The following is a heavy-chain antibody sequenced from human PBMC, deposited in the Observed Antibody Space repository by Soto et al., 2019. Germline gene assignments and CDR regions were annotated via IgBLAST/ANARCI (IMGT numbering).Heavy chain of an antibody. CDR3: ARAGPRPGGLAA. CDR1: GGSISSYY. CDR2: IYYSGST. V-gene: IGHV4-59*01. J-gene: IGHJ5*01. D-gene: IGHD3-16*01. Sequence: SETLSVTCAVSGGSISSYYWSWIRQPLGKGLEWIGYIYYSGSTNYNPSLKSRVTISVDTSKNQFSLKLSSVTAADTAVYYCARAGPRPGGLAAWGHGTLVSVAS.